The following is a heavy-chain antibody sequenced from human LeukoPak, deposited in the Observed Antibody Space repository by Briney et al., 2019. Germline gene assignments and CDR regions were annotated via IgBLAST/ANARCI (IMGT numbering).Heavy chain of an antibody. V-gene: IGHV3-21*01. CDR3: AREACSSTSCHPRDYYYYGMDV. D-gene: IGHD2-2*01. J-gene: IGHJ6*02. CDR2: ISSSSSYI. CDR1: GFTFSSYS. Sequence: PGGSLRLSCAASGFTFSSYSMKWVRQAPGKGVEWVSSISSSSSYISYADSVKGRFTISRDNAKNSLYLQMHSLRAEDTAVYYCAREACSSTSCHPRDYYYYGMDVWGQGTTVTVSS.